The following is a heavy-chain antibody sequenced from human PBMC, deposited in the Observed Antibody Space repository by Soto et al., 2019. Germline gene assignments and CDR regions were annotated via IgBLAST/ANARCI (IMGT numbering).Heavy chain of an antibody. CDR2: IRQDGSER. D-gene: IGHD1-7*01. CDR3: AREVRLELPIRWLDP. CDR1: GFTFSSYW. V-gene: IGHV3-7*01. J-gene: IGHJ5*02. Sequence: GGSLRLSCAASGFTFSSYWMSWVRQAPGKGLEWVANIRQDGSERSYVDSVKGRFTISRDNAKKSLYLQMNSLRAEDTAVYYCAREVRLELPIRWLDPWGQGTLVTVSS.